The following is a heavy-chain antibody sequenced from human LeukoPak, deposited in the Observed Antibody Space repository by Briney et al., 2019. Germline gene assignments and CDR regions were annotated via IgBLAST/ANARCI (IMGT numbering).Heavy chain of an antibody. V-gene: IGHV1-8*02. CDR3: TRSVRDGSIDY. Sequence: ASVKVSCKASGYTFTSYYMHWVRQATGQGLEWMGWMDPNSGKTGYAQKFQGRVTMTRSTSISTAYMELSSLRSEDTAVYYCTRSVRDGSIDYWGQGTLVTVSS. CDR2: MDPNSGKT. D-gene: IGHD5-24*01. J-gene: IGHJ4*02. CDR1: GYTFTSYY.